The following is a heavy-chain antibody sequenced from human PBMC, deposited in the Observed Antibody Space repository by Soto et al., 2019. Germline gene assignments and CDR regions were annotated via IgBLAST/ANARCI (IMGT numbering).Heavy chain of an antibody. CDR3: ARGSADWPLNCFDP. J-gene: IGHJ5*02. CDR2: ITSDGKSK. CDR1: GVNFTNHW. D-gene: IGHD3-9*01. Sequence: PGGSLRLSCAASGVNFTNHWMHWVRQAPGKGLVWVSRITSDGKSKAYAESVKGRFAISRANAKNTVYLQMNGLTVEDTAVYYCARGSADWPLNCFDPWGQGTLVTVSS. V-gene: IGHV3-74*01.